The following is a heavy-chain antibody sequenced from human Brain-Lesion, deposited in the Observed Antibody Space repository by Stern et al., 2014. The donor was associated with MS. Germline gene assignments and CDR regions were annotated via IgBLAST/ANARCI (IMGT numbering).Heavy chain of an antibody. D-gene: IGHD3-3*01. V-gene: IGHV1-2*02. J-gene: IGHJ6*02. CDR3: ARDQRGITIFGVVTDYYFLGMDV. Sequence: VQLGQSGAEVKKPGASEKGSCKTSGYIFTGYYINWVRQAPGQGLAWMALRKPNIGGTQYAQKLQGRVTIRRAMSISTAYVELSSLTSDDTAVYYCARDQRGITIFGVVTDYYFLGMDVWGQGTTVTVSS. CDR2: RKPNIGGT. CDR1: GYIFTGYY.